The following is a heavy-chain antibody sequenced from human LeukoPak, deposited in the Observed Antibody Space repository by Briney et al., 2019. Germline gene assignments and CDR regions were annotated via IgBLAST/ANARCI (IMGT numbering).Heavy chain of an antibody. J-gene: IGHJ4*02. D-gene: IGHD1-7*01. V-gene: IGHV3-7*03. CDR2: IKEDGSDK. Sequence: GGSLRLSCTASGFTFSRSWMHWVRQAPGKGLEWVADIKEDGSDKYYGDSVKGRFTGSRDDAKNTVYLQMNSLRAEDTAMYFCAKDATPRNSIWDHFDSWGQGTLVTVSS. CDR1: GFTFSRSW. CDR3: AKDATPRNSIWDHFDS.